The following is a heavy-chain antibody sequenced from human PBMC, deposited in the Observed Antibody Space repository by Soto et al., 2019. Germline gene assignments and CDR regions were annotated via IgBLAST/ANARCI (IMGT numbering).Heavy chain of an antibody. Sequence: QVQLQESGPGLVKPSETLSLTCTVSGGSIDGRNCAWIRQPPGKGLEWLGYVYYDGGSSYNPSGKSRLTLSTDTSKSQFPLQLRSVTAADTAVYSCVRQGIGNLHGLVDVWGRGTTVTVSS. V-gene: IGHV4-59*08. CDR2: VYYDGGS. J-gene: IGHJ6*02. CDR3: VRQGIGNLHGLVDV. D-gene: IGHD3-10*01. CDR1: GGSIDGRN.